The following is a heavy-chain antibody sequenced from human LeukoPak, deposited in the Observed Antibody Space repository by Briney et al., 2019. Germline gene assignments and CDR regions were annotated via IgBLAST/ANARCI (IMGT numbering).Heavy chain of an antibody. J-gene: IGHJ5*02. D-gene: IGHD3-10*01. CDR1: GYTFTSYG. V-gene: IGHV1-18*01. CDR3: ARLYGSGSYSYNWFDP. Sequence: GASVKVSCKASGYTFTSYGISWVRQAPGQGLEWMGWISAYNGNTNYAQKLQGRVTMTTDTSTSTAYMELRSLRSDDTAVYYCARLYGSGSYSYNWFDPWGQGTLVTVSS. CDR2: ISAYNGNT.